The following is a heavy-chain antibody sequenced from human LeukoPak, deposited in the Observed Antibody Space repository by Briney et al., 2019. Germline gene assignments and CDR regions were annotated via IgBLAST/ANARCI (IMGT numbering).Heavy chain of an antibody. CDR2: IIPIFGTA. J-gene: IGHJ6*03. CDR1: GGTFSSYA. Sequence: SVKVSCKASGGTFSSYAISWVRQAPGQGLEWMGGIIPIFGTANYAQKFQGRVTITADKSTSTAYMELSSLRAEDTAVYYCANRGGYHYYYYYYMDVWGKGTTVTISS. D-gene: IGHD3-16*02. CDR3: ANRGGYHYYYYYYMDV. V-gene: IGHV1-69*06.